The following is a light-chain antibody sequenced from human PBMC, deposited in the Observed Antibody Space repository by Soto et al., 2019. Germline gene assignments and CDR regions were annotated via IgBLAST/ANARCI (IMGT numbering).Light chain of an antibody. Sequence: DIQMTQSPSTLSASVGDRVTITCRASERISSWLAWYQQKPGKAPKLLIYDASSLESGVPSGFSGSGSGTEFTLTISSLQPDDFATYYCQQYNSYWTFGQGTKVDIK. CDR1: ERISSW. V-gene: IGKV1-5*01. CDR2: DAS. CDR3: QQYNSYWT. J-gene: IGKJ1*01.